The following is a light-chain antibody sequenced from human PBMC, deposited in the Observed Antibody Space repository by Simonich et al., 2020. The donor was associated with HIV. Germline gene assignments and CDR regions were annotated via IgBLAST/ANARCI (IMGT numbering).Light chain of an antibody. CDR3: QQYNNWPSPFT. V-gene: IGKV3-15*01. J-gene: IGKJ3*01. CDR1: QSISSN. CDR2: GAS. Sequence: EIVITQSPATPSVSPGERAPLSCRTSQSISSNLAWYQRKPGQAPMPLIYGASNRATAIPARFSGSGFGTEFTLTISSMQSEDFAVYYCQQYNNWPSPFTFGPGTKVDIK.